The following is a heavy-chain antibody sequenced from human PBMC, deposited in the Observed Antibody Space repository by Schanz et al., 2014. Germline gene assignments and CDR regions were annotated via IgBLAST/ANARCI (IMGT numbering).Heavy chain of an antibody. J-gene: IGHJ3*02. CDR3: TRGGYSYALSAFDI. Sequence: QVQLVQSGAEVKKPGASVKVSCKTSGYTFSSYGINWVRQAPGQGLEWMGWISAYNGNTNYAQKLQDRVIMTTDTTTTTAYMELRSLRTDDTAVYYCTRGGYSYALSAFDIWGQGTMVTVSS. CDR1: GYTFSSYG. CDR2: ISAYNGNT. V-gene: IGHV1-18*01. D-gene: IGHD5-18*01.